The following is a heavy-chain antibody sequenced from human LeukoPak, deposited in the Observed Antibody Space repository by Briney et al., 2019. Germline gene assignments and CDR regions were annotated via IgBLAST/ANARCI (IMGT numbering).Heavy chain of an antibody. J-gene: IGHJ4*02. CDR2: INHSGST. CDR3: ARRPLWLGTPLFDY. CDR1: GGSFSGYY. V-gene: IGHV4-34*01. Sequence: PSETLSLTCAVYGGSFSGYYWSWIRQPPGKGLEWIGEINHSGSTNYNPSLKSRVTISVDTSKNQFSLKLSSVTAADTGVYYCARRPLWLGTPLFDYWGEGTLVTVRS. D-gene: IGHD3-10*01.